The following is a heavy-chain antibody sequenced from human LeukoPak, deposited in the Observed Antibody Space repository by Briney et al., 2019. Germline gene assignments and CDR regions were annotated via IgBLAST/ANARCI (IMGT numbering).Heavy chain of an antibody. CDR2: IYYSGST. Sequence: SETLSLTCTVSGGSISSSSYYWGWIRQPPGKGLEWIGSIYYSGSTYYNPSLKSRVTISVDTSKNQFSLKLSSVTAADTAVYYCARFYYDSSGYYYIFDYWGQGTLVTVSS. D-gene: IGHD3-22*01. V-gene: IGHV4-39*07. J-gene: IGHJ4*02. CDR1: GGSISSSSYY. CDR3: ARFYYDSSGYYYIFDY.